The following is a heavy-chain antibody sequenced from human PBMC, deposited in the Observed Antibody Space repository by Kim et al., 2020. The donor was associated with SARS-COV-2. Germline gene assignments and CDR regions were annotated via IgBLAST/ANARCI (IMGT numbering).Heavy chain of an antibody. D-gene: IGHD6-13*01. V-gene: IGHV4-34*01. J-gene: IGHJ6*02. CDR1: GGSFSGYY. CDR3: ARAQQLVRVYYYYGMDV. CDR2: INHSGST. Sequence: SETLSLTCAVYGGSFSGYYWSWIRQPPGKGLEWIGEINHSGSTNYNPSLKSRVTISVDTSKNQFSLKLSSVTAADTAVYYCARAQQLVRVYYYYGMDVWGQGTTVTVSS.